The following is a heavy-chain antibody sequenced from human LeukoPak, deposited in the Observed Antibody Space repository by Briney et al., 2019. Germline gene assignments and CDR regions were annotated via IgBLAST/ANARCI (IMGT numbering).Heavy chain of an antibody. CDR2: IWSDGSNK. CDR3: AKMGCSSTCYTDY. CDR1: GSTFSSYG. D-gene: IGHD6-13*01. Sequence: ETGRSLRLSCAASGSTFSSYGMHCGRQPPGKGLEWVAVIWSDGSNKYYADSVKGRFTISRDNTKNTLYLQMDSLRADDTAVYYCAKMGCSSTCYTDYWGKGTLVTVS. V-gene: IGHV3-33*06. J-gene: IGHJ4*02.